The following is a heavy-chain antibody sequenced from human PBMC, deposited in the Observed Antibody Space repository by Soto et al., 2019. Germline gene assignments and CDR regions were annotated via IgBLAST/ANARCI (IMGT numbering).Heavy chain of an antibody. D-gene: IGHD3-16*01. J-gene: IGHJ4*02. CDR1: GFRFKSFV. Sequence: QVQLVESGGGVVQPGASLRLSCAASGFRFKSFVMHWVRQAPGKGLEWVAFTSYNGNNKDYGDSVKGRFTVSRDNSQNTLHLQVDFLRPEKTNFYSCARGWPTGGFDLWGQGTLVSVPS. CDR3: ARGWPTGGFDL. V-gene: IGHV3-30*19. CDR2: TSYNGNNK.